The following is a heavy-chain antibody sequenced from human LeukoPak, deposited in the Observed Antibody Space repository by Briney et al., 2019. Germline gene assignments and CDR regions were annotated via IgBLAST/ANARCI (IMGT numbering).Heavy chain of an antibody. Sequence: ASVKVSCKASGYTFTSYGISWVRQAPGQGLEWMGWISAYNGNTNYAQKLQGRVTMTTDTSTSTAYMELRSLRSDDTAVYYCASTDYDLWSGYPYGMDVWGQGTTVTVSS. D-gene: IGHD3-3*01. CDR2: ISAYNGNT. V-gene: IGHV1-18*01. J-gene: IGHJ6*02. CDR1: GYTFTSYG. CDR3: ASTDYDLWSGYPYGMDV.